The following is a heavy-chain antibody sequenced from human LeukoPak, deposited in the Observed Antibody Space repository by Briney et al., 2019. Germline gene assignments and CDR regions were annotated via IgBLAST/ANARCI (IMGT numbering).Heavy chain of an antibody. CDR2: INHSGST. CDR1: GGSFSGYY. J-gene: IGHJ4*02. D-gene: IGHD3-22*01. CDR3: ARGRSRDSSGYYYPRLSSYFDY. V-gene: IGHV4-34*01. Sequence: PSETLSLTCAVYGGSFSGYYWSWIRQPPGKELEWIGEINHSGSTNYNPSLKSRVTISVDTSKNQFSLKLSSVTAADTAVYYCARGRSRDSSGYYYPRLSSYFDYWGQGTLVTVSS.